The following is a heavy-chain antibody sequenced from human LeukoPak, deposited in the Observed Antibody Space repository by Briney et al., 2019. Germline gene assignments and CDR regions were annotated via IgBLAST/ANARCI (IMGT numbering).Heavy chain of an antibody. D-gene: IGHD3-9*01. Sequence: GGSLRLSCAASGLTFSSYSMHWVRQAPGKGLEWVAVISYDGSNKYYADSVKGRFTISRDNSKNTLYLQMNSLRAEDTAVYYCARDRGRDFDWLPYNWFDPWGQGTLVTVSS. V-gene: IGHV3-30*03. J-gene: IGHJ5*02. CDR2: ISYDGSNK. CDR1: GLTFSSYS. CDR3: ARDRGRDFDWLPYNWFDP.